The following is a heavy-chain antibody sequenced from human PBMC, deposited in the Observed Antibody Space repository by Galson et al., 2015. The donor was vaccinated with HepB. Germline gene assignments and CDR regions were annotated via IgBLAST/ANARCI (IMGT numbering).Heavy chain of an antibody. CDR1: GFRFSTFS. Sequence: SLRLSCAASGFRFSTFSMNWVRQAPGKGLEWVSTISNDRTYLKYADSVKGRFIIARDNANNLLYLQMNSLRAEDTAVYYCAREYRPDFGSGTFYPKWFDPWGQGTLVTVSS. CDR3: AREYRPDFGSGTFYPKWFDP. V-gene: IGHV3-21*06. D-gene: IGHD3-10*01. J-gene: IGHJ5*02. CDR2: ISNDRTYL.